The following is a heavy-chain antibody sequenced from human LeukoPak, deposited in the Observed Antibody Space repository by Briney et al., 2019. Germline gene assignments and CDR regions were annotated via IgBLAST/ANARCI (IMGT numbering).Heavy chain of an antibody. CDR3: ARTYSGSFHFDY. J-gene: IGHJ4*02. V-gene: IGHV4-39*01. CDR1: GGSISSSSYY. Sequence: SETLSLTCTVSGGSISSSSYYWGWIRQPPGKGLEWIGSIYYSGSTYYNPSLKSRVTISVDTSKNQFSLKLNSVTAADTAVYYCARTYSGSFHFDYWGQGTLVTVSS. CDR2: IYYSGST. D-gene: IGHD1-26*01.